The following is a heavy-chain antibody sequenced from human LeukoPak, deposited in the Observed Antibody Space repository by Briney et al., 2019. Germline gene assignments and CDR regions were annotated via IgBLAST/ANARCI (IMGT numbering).Heavy chain of an antibody. V-gene: IGHV4-59*01. J-gene: IGHJ4*02. D-gene: IGHD3-22*01. Sequence: SETLSLTCTVSGGSISTYYWSWIRQPPGKGLEWIGNIYDSGSTNYNPSLKSRLTIPVDTSKNQCSLKLSSVTAADTAVYYCARQSISGSSLSYFDYWGQGTLVNVSP. CDR2: IYDSGST. CDR1: GGSISTYY. CDR3: ARQSISGSSLSYFDY.